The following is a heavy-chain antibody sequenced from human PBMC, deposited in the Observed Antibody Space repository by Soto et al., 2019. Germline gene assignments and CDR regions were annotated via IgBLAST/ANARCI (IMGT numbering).Heavy chain of an antibody. V-gene: IGHV3-66*01. CDR1: GFSVCSYY. CDR2: IFSGGTT. CDR3: ARATMIGLLSS. Sequence: GGSPRLSCAASGFSVCSYYMSWVRQAPGKGLEWVSVIFSGGTTSYADSVKGRFFISRDNSKNTLYLQMNSLRAEDTAIYYCARATMIGLLSSWGQGTLVTVSS. D-gene: IGHD3-22*01. J-gene: IGHJ5*02.